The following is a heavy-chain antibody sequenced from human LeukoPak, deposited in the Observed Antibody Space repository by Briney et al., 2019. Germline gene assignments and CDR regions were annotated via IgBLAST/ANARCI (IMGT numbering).Heavy chain of an antibody. CDR1: GYTFTGYY. J-gene: IGHJ4*02. CDR3: ARINFYGSGSPRDY. V-gene: IGHV1-2*02. D-gene: IGHD3-10*01. CDR2: INPKSGGT. Sequence: ASVKVSCMPSGYTFTGYYIHWVRQAPGQGLEWMGWINPKSGGTNYAQEFQGRVTMTRDTSISTAYMELTRLRSDDTAVYYCARINFYGSGSPRDYWGQGTLVTVSS.